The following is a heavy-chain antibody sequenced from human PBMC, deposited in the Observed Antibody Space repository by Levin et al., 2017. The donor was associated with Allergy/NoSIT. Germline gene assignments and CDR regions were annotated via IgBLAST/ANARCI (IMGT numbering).Heavy chain of an antibody. D-gene: IGHD1-26*01. CDR1: GGSISSSSYY. CDR3: ARSDVGPPNWFDP. J-gene: IGHJ5*02. CDR2: IYYSGST. Sequence: PSETLSLTCTVSGGSISSSSYYWGWIRQPPGKGLEWIGSIYYSGSTYYNPSLKSRVTISVDTSKNQFSLKLSSVTAADTAVYYCARSDVGPPNWFDPWGQGTLVTVSS. V-gene: IGHV4-39*07.